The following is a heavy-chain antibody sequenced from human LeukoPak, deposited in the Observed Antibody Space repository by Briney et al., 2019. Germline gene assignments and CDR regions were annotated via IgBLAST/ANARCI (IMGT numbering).Heavy chain of an antibody. CDR1: GFSFSDCD. Sequence: PGGSLSLSCSVSGFSFSDCDLNWVRQAPGKGLEWVSSISGGSSHIYYADSIKGRFTISRDNAKNSVYLQMNSLRDEDTAVYYCTRAYPPLRTAAAGDLWGLGTLASVSS. CDR3: TRAYPPLRTAAAGDL. J-gene: IGHJ5*02. D-gene: IGHD6-13*01. V-gene: IGHV3-21*06. CDR2: ISGGSSHI.